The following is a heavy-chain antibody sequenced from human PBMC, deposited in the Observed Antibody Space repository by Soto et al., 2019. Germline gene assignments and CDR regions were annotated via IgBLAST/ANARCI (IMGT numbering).Heavy chain of an antibody. J-gene: IGHJ4*01. D-gene: IGHD6-19*01. Sequence: ASVKVSCKASGYTFSNYGIAWVRQAPGQGLEWMGWNSTYNGDTHYAQGLQGRVTMTTDTSTSTAYLELRSLRSDDTALYYCAKDIREYSSGWTYFDYWGHGTLVTVSS. CDR3: AKDIREYSSGWTYFDY. V-gene: IGHV1-18*04. CDR2: NSTYNGDT. CDR1: GYTFSNYG.